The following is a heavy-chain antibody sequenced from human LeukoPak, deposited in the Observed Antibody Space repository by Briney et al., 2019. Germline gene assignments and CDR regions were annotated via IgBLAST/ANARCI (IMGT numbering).Heavy chain of an antibody. CDR2: ISASGSST. J-gene: IGHJ4*02. V-gene: IGHV3-23*01. Sequence: GGSLRLSCEASGFTFSSYIMTWVRQAPGKGLEWVSAISASGSSTYYADSVKGRFTISRDNSKNTLYLQMNSLRVEDTAVYYCARHLVGDYGVNSLAPLFDYWGQGTLVTVSS. CDR3: ARHLVGDYGVNSLAPLFDY. CDR1: GFTFSSYI. D-gene: IGHD4-23*01.